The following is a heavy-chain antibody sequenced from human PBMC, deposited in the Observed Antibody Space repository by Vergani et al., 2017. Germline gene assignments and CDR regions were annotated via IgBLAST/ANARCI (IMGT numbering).Heavy chain of an antibody. CDR2: INHIGST. Sequence: QVQLQQWGAGLLKPSETLSLTCAVYGGSFSGYYWSWIRQPPGKGLEWIGEINHIGSTNYNPSLKSRVTISVDTSTNQFSLWLSSVTAADTAGFYCARRVSGELLYYFDYWGQGSLVTVSS. V-gene: IGHV4-34*01. CDR3: ARRVSGELLYYFDY. J-gene: IGHJ4*02. D-gene: IGHD1-26*01. CDR1: GGSFSGYY.